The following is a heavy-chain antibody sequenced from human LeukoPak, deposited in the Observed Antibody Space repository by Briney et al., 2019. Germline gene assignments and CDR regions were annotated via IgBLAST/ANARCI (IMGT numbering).Heavy chain of an antibody. CDR1: GGTFSSYV. D-gene: IGHD6-19*01. V-gene: IGHV1-69*06. Sequence: SVKVSCKASGGTFSSYVISWVRQAPGQGLEWMGGIIPIFGTANYAQKFQGRVTITADKSTSTAYMELSSLRSEDTAVYYCAREEGIAVAGTSLGWFDPWGQGTLVTVSS. J-gene: IGHJ5*02. CDR2: IIPIFGTA. CDR3: AREEGIAVAGTSLGWFDP.